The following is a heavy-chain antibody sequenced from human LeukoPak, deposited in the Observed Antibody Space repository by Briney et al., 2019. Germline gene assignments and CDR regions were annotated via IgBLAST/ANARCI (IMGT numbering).Heavy chain of an antibody. CDR1: GFTFSSYA. D-gene: IGHD3-16*02. Sequence: GGSLRLSCAASGFTFSSYAMSWVRQAPGKGLERVSAISGSGGSTYYADSVKGRFTISRDNSKNTLYLQMNSLRAEDTAVYYCAKDKHPSNYYDYVWGSYRLIDYWGQGTLVTVSS. V-gene: IGHV3-23*01. CDR3: AKDKHPSNYYDYVWGSYRLIDY. CDR2: ISGSGGST. J-gene: IGHJ4*02.